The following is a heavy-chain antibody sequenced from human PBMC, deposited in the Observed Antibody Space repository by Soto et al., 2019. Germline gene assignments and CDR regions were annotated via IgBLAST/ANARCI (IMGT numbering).Heavy chain of an antibody. V-gene: IGHV4-59*07. CDR3: ARQTVVTTEGPGPLDF. J-gene: IGHJ4*02. CDR1: VDSITVYY. CDR2: IFYIGNT. D-gene: IGHD3-22*01. Sequence: SDTLYLTCNLSVDSITVYYWSWIRQPRGKGLEWLGNIFYIGNTNYNPSLKSRVSISVTSKNQFSLRLTSVTTADTAIYYCARQTVVTTEGPGPLDFWGQGALVTVSS.